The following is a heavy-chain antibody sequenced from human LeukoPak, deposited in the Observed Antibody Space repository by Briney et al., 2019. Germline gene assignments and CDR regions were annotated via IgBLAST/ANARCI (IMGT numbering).Heavy chain of an antibody. CDR1: GFTFSSYE. D-gene: IGHD4-17*01. V-gene: IGHV3-7*01. Sequence: GGSLRLSCAASGFTFSSYEMNWVRQAPGKGLEWVANIKQDGSEKYYVDSVKGRFTISRDNAKNSLYLQMNSLRAEDTAVYYCAREGDYGDYVHYYYYMDVWGKGTTVTISS. J-gene: IGHJ6*03. CDR2: IKQDGSEK. CDR3: AREGDYGDYVHYYYYMDV.